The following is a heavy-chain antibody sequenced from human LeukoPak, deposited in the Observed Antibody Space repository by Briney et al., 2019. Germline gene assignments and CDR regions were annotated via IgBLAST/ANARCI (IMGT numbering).Heavy chain of an antibody. D-gene: IGHD5-18*01. CDR2: IKGKTDGGTT. J-gene: IGHJ4*02. Sequence: GGSLRLSCATSGFTFSNACMSWVRQAPGKGLEWVGHIKGKTDGGTTDYAAPVQGRFTISRDDSKNTLYLQMHSLKTEDTAVYYRTTGTWIQLWLADYWGQGTLVTVSS. CDR3: TTGTWIQLWLADY. V-gene: IGHV3-15*01. CDR1: GFTFSNAC.